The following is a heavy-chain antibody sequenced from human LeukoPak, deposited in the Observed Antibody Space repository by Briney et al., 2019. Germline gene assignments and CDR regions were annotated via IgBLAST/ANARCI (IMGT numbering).Heavy chain of an antibody. CDR3: ARDFKAGDGHWSFDL. D-gene: IGHD4-17*01. Sequence: PTGGSLRLSCAASGFTFSRYDMHWVRQATGEGLEWVSGIGTAGETYSPGSVKGRFTISRENAKNSLYLQMNSLKAGDTAIYFCARDFKAGDGHWSFDLWGRGTLVTVSS. V-gene: IGHV3-13*01. CDR2: IGTAGET. J-gene: IGHJ2*01. CDR1: GFTFSRYD.